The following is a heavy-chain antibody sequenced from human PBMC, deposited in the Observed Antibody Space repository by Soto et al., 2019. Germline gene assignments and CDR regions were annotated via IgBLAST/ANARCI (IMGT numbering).Heavy chain of an antibody. V-gene: IGHV4-4*02. CDR3: ASRDPGTSVDY. CDR1: GGSFTSNNW. D-gene: IGHD1-7*01. Sequence: SETLSLTCAVSGGSFTSNNWWTWVRQPPGQGLEWIGEIYRPGSTNYNPSLKSRVTISLEKYENQFSLKVTSLTAADTAVYYCASRDPGTSVDYWGQGTLVTVSS. J-gene: IGHJ4*02. CDR2: IYRPGST.